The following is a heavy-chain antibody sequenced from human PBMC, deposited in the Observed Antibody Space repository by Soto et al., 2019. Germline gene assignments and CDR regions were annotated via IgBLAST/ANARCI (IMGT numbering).Heavy chain of an antibody. D-gene: IGHD3-3*01. CDR2: ISWNSGSI. V-gene: IGHV3-9*01. CDR3: AKAPVFGVVITYYFDY. CDR1: GFTFDDYA. J-gene: IGHJ4*02. Sequence: SLRLSCAASGFTFDDYAMHWVRQAPAKGLEWVSGISWNSGSIGYADSVKGRFTISRDNAKNSLYLQMNSLRAEDTALYYCAKAPVFGVVITYYFDYWGQGTLVTVSS.